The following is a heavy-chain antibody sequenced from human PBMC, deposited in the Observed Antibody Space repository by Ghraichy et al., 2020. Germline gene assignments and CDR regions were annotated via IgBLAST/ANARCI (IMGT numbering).Heavy chain of an antibody. CDR1: GYTFTNYD. CDR3: AREASYAMIVVVYPGGHPLDY. D-gene: IGHD3-22*01. Sequence: ASVKVSCKASGYTFTNYDISWVRQAPGQGLEWMGWISAHNGNTNYAQRLQGRVTMTTDTSTSTAYMELGSLRSDDTAVYYCAREASYAMIVVVYPGGHPLDYWGQGTLVTVSS. V-gene: IGHV1-18*04. CDR2: ISAHNGNT. J-gene: IGHJ4*02.